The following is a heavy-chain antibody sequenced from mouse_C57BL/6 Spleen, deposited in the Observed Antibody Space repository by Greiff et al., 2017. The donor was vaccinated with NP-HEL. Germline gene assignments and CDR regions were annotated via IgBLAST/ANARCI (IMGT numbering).Heavy chain of an antibody. V-gene: IGHV1-69*01. D-gene: IGHD1-1*01. CDR2: IDPSDSYT. J-gene: IGHJ3*01. Sequence: QVQLQQPGAELVMPGASVKLSCKASGYTFTSYWMHWVKQRPGQGLEWIGEIDPSDSYTNYNQKFKGKSTLTVDKSSSTAYMQLSSLTSEDSAVYYCAREAYYGSSRAFAYWGQGTLVTVSA. CDR3: AREAYYGSSRAFAY. CDR1: GYTFTSYW.